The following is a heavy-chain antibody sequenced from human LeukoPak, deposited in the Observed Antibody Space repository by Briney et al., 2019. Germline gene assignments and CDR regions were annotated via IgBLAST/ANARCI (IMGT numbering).Heavy chain of an antibody. D-gene: IGHD3-9*01. Sequence: PSETLSLTCNVSGDSISSRSYYWGWIRQPPGKGLEWIGSIYYSGRTSYNPSLKSRVTMSLDTSKNQFSLKLSSVTAADTAVYYCARHPPLYDILTGYYQECWGQGTLVTVSS. V-gene: IGHV4-39*01. J-gene: IGHJ4*02. CDR2: IYYSGRT. CDR3: ARHPPLYDILTGYYQEC. CDR1: GDSISSRSYY.